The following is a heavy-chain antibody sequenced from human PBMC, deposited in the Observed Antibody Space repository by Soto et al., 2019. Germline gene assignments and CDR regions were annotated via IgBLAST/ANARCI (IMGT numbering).Heavy chain of an antibody. D-gene: IGHD3-9*01. CDR1: GFTFSGSA. Sequence: EVQLVESGGGLVQPGGSLKLSCAASGFTFSGSAMHWVRQASGKGLEWVGRIRSKANSYATTYGASVKGRLTISRDGSKNTAYLQMNSLETEDTAVYYCTTTGYDILTGYRSFDYWGQGTLVTVSS. CDR3: TTTGYDILTGYRSFDY. V-gene: IGHV3-73*02. J-gene: IGHJ4*02. CDR2: IRSKANSYAT.